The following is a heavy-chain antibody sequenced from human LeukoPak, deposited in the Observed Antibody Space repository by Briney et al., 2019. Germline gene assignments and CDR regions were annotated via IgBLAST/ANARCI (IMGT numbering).Heavy chain of an antibody. CDR3: ARAKSDMVRGVIYY. Sequence: GGSLRLSCAASGFAFSSYAMNWVRQSPGKGLEWVSAISNSGDGTYYADSLKGRFTISRDNAKNSLYLQMNSLRAEDTAVYYCARAKSDMVRGVIYYWGQGTLVTVSS. CDR1: GFAFSSYA. CDR2: ISNSGDGT. D-gene: IGHD3-10*01. J-gene: IGHJ4*02. V-gene: IGHV3-21*01.